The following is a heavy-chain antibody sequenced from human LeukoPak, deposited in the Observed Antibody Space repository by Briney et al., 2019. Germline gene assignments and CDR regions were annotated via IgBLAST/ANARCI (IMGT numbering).Heavy chain of an antibody. CDR3: ARGSSSAAGH. D-gene: IGHD6-13*01. CDR1: GFTFSSYA. Sequence: GGSLRLSCAASGFTFSSYAMSWVRQAPGKGLEWVSVIYSGGSTYYADSVKGRFTISRDNSKNTLYLQMNSLRAEDTAVYYCARGSSSAAGHWGQGTLVTVSS. CDR2: IYSGGST. V-gene: IGHV3-66*01. J-gene: IGHJ4*02.